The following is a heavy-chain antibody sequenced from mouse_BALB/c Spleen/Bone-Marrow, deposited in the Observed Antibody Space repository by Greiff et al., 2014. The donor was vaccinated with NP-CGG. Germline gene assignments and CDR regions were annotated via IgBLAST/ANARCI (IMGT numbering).Heavy chain of an antibody. J-gene: IGHJ2*01. V-gene: IGHV5-6-3*01. Sequence: VMLVESGGGLVQPGWSLKLSCAASGFTFSSYGMSWVRQTPDKRLELVASINSNGGSTYYPDSVKGRFTISRDNAKNTLSLQMSSLKSEDTAMYYCARGNYGNYVDYFDYWGQGTTLTVSS. CDR1: GFTFSSYG. CDR2: INSNGGST. D-gene: IGHD2-1*01. CDR3: ARGNYGNYVDYFDY.